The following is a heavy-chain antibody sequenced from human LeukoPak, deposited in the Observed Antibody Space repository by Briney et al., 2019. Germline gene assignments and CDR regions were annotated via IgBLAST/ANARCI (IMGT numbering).Heavy chain of an antibody. D-gene: IGHD2-2*01. CDR2: INPSGGST. CDR3: ARAHQIRYQLLIGY. V-gene: IGHV1-46*01. Sequence: GASVKVSCKASGYTFTSYYMHWVRQAPGQGVEWMGIINPSGGSTSYAQKFQGRVTMTSDMSTSTVYMELSSLRSEDTAVYYCARAHQIRYQLLIGYWGQGTLVTVSS. CDR1: GYTFTSYY. J-gene: IGHJ4*02.